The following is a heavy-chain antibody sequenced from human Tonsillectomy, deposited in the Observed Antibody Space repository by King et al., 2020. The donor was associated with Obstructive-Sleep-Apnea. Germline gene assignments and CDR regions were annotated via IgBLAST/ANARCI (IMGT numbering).Heavy chain of an antibody. CDR1: GFTFSDYY. CDR2: ISSSGSTI. V-gene: IGHV3-11*01. Sequence: QLVQSGGGVVKPGGSRRLSCAASGFTFSDYYISWIRQAPGKGLEWVSYISSSGSTIYYADCVKGRLTISRDNAKNALYLQLNSLRAEDTAVYYCARALTYYYGSGKGYWGQGTLVTVSS. J-gene: IGHJ4*02. D-gene: IGHD3-10*01. CDR3: ARALTYYYGSGKGY.